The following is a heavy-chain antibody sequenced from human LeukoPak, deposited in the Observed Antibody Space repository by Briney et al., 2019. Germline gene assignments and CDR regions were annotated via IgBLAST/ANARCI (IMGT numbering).Heavy chain of an antibody. V-gene: IGHV3-9*01. Sequence: GGSLRLSCAASGFTFDDYAMHWVRQAPGKGLEWVSGISWNSGSIGYADSVKGRFTISRDNSKNTLYLQMNSLRAEDTAVYYCAKSEWLVRLDYWGQGTLVTVSS. CDR1: GFTFDDYA. CDR3: AKSEWLVRLDY. CDR2: ISWNSGSI. J-gene: IGHJ4*02. D-gene: IGHD6-19*01.